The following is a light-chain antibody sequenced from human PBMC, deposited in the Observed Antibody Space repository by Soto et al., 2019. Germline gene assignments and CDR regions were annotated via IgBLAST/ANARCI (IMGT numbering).Light chain of an antibody. Sequence: EIVLTQSPATLSLSPGERATLSCRASQSISSYLAWYQHKPDQAPRLLIYDASNSATGIPARFSGSGSGSDFTLTISSLEPEDFAVYYCHQRRTWPFTFGPGTKV. J-gene: IGKJ3*01. CDR1: QSISSY. V-gene: IGKV3-11*01. CDR2: DAS. CDR3: HQRRTWPFT.